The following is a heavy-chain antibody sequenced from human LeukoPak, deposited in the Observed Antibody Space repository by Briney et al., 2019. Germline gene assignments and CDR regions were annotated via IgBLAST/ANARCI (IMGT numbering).Heavy chain of an antibody. CDR1: GFTFSSHA. Sequence: PGGSLRLSCSASGFTFSSHAMHWVRQAPGKGLEYVSAISSNGGSTYYADSVKGRFTISRDSSKNTLFLHMNTLRAEDTAIYYCAKDRTVGASYWYFDLWGRGTLVTVSS. V-gene: IGHV3-64*04. CDR2: ISSNGGST. D-gene: IGHD1-26*01. J-gene: IGHJ2*01. CDR3: AKDRTVGASYWYFDL.